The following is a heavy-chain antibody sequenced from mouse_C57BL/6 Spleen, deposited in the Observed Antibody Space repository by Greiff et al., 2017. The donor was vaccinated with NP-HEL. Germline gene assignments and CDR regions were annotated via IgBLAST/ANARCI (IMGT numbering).Heavy chain of an antibody. D-gene: IGHD2-1*01. J-gene: IGHJ2*01. CDR2: IYPSDSET. V-gene: IGHV1-61*01. CDR1: GYTFTSYW. Sequence: QVQLQHPGAELVRPGSSVKLSCKASGYTFTSYWMDWVKQRPGQGLEWIGNIYPSDSETHYNQKFKDKATLTVDKSSSTAYMQLSSLTSEDSAVYYCARRGIYYVDYWGQGTTLTVSS. CDR3: ARRGIYYVDY.